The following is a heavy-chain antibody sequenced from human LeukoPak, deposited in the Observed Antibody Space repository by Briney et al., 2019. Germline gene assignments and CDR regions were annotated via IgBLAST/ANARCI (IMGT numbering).Heavy chain of an antibody. CDR3: ARVIEMATIGVDY. Sequence: GGSLRLSCAASGFTVSSNYMSWVRRAPGKGLEWVSVIYSGGSTYYADSVKGRFTISRDNSKNTLYLQMNSLRAEDTAVYCCARVIEMATIGVDYWGQGTLVTVSS. CDR2: IYSGGST. V-gene: IGHV3-66*01. CDR1: GFTVSSNY. J-gene: IGHJ4*02. D-gene: IGHD5-24*01.